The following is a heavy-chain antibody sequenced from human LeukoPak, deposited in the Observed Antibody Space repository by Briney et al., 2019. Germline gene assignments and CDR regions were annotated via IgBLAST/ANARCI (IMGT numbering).Heavy chain of an antibody. CDR3: ARGESESILLWCGEIPFGP. Sequence: ASVKVSCKASGYTFTSYYMHWVRQAPGQGLEWMGIINPSGGSTSYAQKFQGRVTMTRDTSTSTVYMELSSLRSEDTAVYYCARGESESILLWCGEIPFGPWGQGTLVTVSS. D-gene: IGHD3-10*01. CDR1: GYTFTSYY. CDR2: INPSGGST. V-gene: IGHV1-46*01. J-gene: IGHJ5*02.